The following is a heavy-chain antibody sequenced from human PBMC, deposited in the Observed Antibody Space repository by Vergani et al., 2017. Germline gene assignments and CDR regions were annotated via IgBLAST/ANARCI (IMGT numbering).Heavy chain of an antibody. D-gene: IGHD5-12*01. CDR1: GYTFTGYY. V-gene: IGHV1-2*02. CDR3: ARGTGYSGYDKGANFDY. Sequence: QVQLVQSGAEVKKPGASVKVSCKASGYTFTGYYMHWVRQAPGQGLEWMGWINPNSGGTNYAQKFQGRVTMTRDTSISTAYMELSRLRSDDTAVYYCARGTGYSGYDKGANFDYWGQGTLVTVSS. CDR2: INPNSGGT. J-gene: IGHJ4*02.